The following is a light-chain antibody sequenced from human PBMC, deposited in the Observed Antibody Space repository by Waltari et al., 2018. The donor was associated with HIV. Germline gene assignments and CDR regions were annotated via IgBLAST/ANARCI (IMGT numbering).Light chain of an antibody. J-gene: IGLJ1*01. Sequence: QSALTQPASVSGSPGQSITISCTGTFSDVGGYNYVSWYQQHPGKAPKLMIYYVSNRPSVVSNRFSVSKSGNTASLTISGLQAEYEADYYCSSYTTSSTYVFGTGTKVTVL. CDR3: SSYTTSSTYV. CDR2: YVS. V-gene: IGLV2-14*03. CDR1: FSDVGGYNY.